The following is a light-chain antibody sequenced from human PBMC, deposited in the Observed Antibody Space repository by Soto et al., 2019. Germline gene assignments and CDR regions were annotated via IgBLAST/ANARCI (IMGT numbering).Light chain of an antibody. CDR2: GTS. CDR1: QSVGSSC. V-gene: IGKV3-20*01. Sequence: EIVLTQSPGTLSLSPGERATLSCRASQSVGSSCLAWYQQKPGQARRLLIYGTSSRATGIPDRFSGSGSGTDFTLTISRLEPEDFAVYYCQQYGDSPWTFGQGTKVDIK. J-gene: IGKJ1*01. CDR3: QQYGDSPWT.